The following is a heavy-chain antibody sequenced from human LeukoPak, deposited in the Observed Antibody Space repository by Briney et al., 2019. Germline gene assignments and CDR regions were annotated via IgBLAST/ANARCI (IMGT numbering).Heavy chain of an antibody. Sequence: SETLSLTCTVSVYSISSDYYWGWVRQPPGKGLEWIGSIYHSGSTYYNPSLKSRVTISVDTSKNQFSLKLTSVTAADTAVYYCARAIEVGAMTPFDYWGQGTLVTVSS. CDR3: ARAIEVGAMTPFDY. CDR1: VYSISSDYY. J-gene: IGHJ4*02. D-gene: IGHD1-26*01. CDR2: IYHSGST. V-gene: IGHV4-38-2*02.